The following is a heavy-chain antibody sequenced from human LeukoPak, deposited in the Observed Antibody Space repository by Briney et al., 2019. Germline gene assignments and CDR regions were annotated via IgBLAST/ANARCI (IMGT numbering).Heavy chain of an antibody. V-gene: IGHV3-66*01. CDR3: ARDPDEGYFDY. J-gene: IGHJ4*02. CDR1: EFSVGSNY. CDR2: IYSGGST. Sequence: GGSLRLSCAASEFSVGSNYMTWVRQAPGKGLEWVSLIYSGGSTYYADSVKGRFTISRDNAKNSLYLQMNSLRAEDTAVYYCARDPDEGYFDYWGQGTLVTVSS.